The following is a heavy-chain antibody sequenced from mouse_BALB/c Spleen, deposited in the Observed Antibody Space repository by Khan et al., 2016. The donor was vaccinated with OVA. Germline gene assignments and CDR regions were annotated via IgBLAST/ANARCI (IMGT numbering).Heavy chain of an antibody. D-gene: IGHD2-1*01. CDR1: GFTFSSYT. V-gene: IGHV5-6-4*01. J-gene: IGHJ1*01. CDR3: TRDGNYAHWYFDV. CDR2: ISSGSTYT. Sequence: EVELAESGGGLVKPGGSLKLSCAASGFTFSSYTMSWVRQTPEKRLEWVATISSGSTYTYYPDSVKGRFTISRDNTKNTLYLQMSSLKSEDTALYYCTRDGNYAHWYFDVWGAGTTVTVSS.